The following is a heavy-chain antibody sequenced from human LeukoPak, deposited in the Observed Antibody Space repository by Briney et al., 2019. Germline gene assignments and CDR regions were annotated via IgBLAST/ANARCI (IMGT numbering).Heavy chain of an antibody. V-gene: IGHV1-46*01. Sequence: ASVKVSCKASGYXFTNYYIHWVRQAPGQGLEWMGLINPTGISTNYAQKFRGRVTMTRDTSTTTVYMELSSLRSDDTAVYYCAREESGGYFDYWGQGTLVTVSS. D-gene: IGHD2-8*02. J-gene: IGHJ4*02. CDR1: GYXFTNYY. CDR2: INPTGIST. CDR3: AREESGGYFDY.